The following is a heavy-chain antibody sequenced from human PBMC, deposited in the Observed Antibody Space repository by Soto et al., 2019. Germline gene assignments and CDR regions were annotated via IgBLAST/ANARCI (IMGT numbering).Heavy chain of an antibody. D-gene: IGHD3-22*01. V-gene: IGHV1-18*01. CDR3: ATDGYYDSSGYYYWYAFDI. CDR1: GYTFTSYG. CDR2: ISAYNGNT. Sequence: QVQLVQSGAEVKKPGASVKVSCKASGYTFTSYGISWVRQAPGQGLEWMGWISAYNGNTNYAQKLQGRVTMTTDTSTSTAYMELTSLRSDDTAVYYCATDGYYDSSGYYYWYAFDIWGQGTMVTVSS. J-gene: IGHJ3*02.